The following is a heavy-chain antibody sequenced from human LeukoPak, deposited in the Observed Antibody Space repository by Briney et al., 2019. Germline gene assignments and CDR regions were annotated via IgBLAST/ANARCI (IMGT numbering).Heavy chain of an antibody. CDR1: GFTFSSYA. CDR2: ISYDGSDK. D-gene: IGHD6-19*01. V-gene: IGHV3-30-3*01. Sequence: GGSLRLFCAASGFTFSSYAMHWVRQAPGKGLEWVAVISYDGSDKYYADSVKGRFTISRDNSKNTLYLQMNSLRAEDTAVYYCARGASVAVAGTFLGYWGQGTLVTVSS. CDR3: ARGASVAVAGTFLGY. J-gene: IGHJ4*02.